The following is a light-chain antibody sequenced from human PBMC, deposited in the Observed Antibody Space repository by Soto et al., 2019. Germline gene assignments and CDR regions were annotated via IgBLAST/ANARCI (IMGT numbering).Light chain of an antibody. Sequence: QSALTQPPSASGSPGQSFTISCTGTRSDVGGYVYVSWYQQYPGKAPKLMIYEVNKRPSGVPDRFSGSKSGNTASLTVSGLQAEDEADYYCSSYAGTNTDVIFGGGTKLTVL. CDR2: EVN. CDR1: RSDVGGYVY. CDR3: SSYAGTNTDVI. V-gene: IGLV2-8*01. J-gene: IGLJ2*01.